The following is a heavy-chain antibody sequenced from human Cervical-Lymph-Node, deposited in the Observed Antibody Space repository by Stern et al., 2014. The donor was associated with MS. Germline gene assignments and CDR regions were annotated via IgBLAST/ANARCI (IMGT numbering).Heavy chain of an antibody. CDR2: IYPGDSDT. Sequence: EVQLVESGAEVKKPGESLKISCKTSGYSFTNYWIGWVRQMPGKGLEWMGIIYPGDSDTRYSPSFQGHVTISADKPISTAYLQWSSLKASDPAMYYCATCYESSGWYPSAYWGQGTLVTVSS. CDR1: GYSFTNYW. CDR3: ATCYESSGWYPSAY. J-gene: IGHJ4*02. D-gene: IGHD6-19*01. V-gene: IGHV5-51*01.